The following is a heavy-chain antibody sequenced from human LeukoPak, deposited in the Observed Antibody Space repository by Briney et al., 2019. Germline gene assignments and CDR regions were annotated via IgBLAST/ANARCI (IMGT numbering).Heavy chain of an antibody. CDR2: IYHSGST. D-gene: IGHD6-13*01. CDR1: GGSISSYY. J-gene: IGHJ3*02. CDR3: ARSSWIAAAGGAFDI. V-gene: IGHV4-59*12. Sequence: SETLSLTCTVSGGSISSYYWSWIRQPPGKGLEWIGYIYHSGSTYYNPSLKSRVTISVDRSKNQFSLKLSSVTAADTAVYYCARSSWIAAAGGAFDIWGQGTMVTVSS.